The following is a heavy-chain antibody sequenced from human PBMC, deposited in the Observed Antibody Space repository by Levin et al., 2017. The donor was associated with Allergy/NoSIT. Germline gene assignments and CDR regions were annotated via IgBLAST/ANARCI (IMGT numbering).Heavy chain of an antibody. CDR1: GNTLTFYT. CDR2: IIPTHDKA. Sequence: SVKVSCKTSGNTLTFYTISWVRQAPGRGLEWMGRIIPTHDKAIYAQNFQGRVTITADKSTSTAYMDLSSLTYEDTAIYYCARDRGLVAETSVGEWNGRDVWGQGTTVAVSS. V-gene: IGHV1-69*08. J-gene: IGHJ6*02. D-gene: IGHD1-26*01. CDR3: ARDRGLVAETSVGEWNGRDV.